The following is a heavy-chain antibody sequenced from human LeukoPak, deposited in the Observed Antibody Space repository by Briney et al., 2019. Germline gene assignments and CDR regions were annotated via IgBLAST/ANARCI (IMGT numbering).Heavy chain of an antibody. Sequence: GGSLRLSCAASGFTFSSYWMSWVRQAPGKGLEGVANIKQDGSEKYYVDSVKGRFTISRDNAKNSLYLQMNSLRVEDTAVYYCAKVYPEMKVLRYFDGDNWFDPWGQGTLVTVSS. CDR2: IKQDGSEK. J-gene: IGHJ5*02. D-gene: IGHD3-9*01. V-gene: IGHV3-7*01. CDR3: AKVYPEMKVLRYFDGDNWFDP. CDR1: GFTFSSYW.